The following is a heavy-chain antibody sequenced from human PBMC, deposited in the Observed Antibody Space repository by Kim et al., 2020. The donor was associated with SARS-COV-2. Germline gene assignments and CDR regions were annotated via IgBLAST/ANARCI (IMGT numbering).Heavy chain of an antibody. CDR2: INHSGST. D-gene: IGHD2-2*02. CDR3: ARGGYCSSTSCYTPGYYAFDI. J-gene: IGHJ3*02. Sequence: SETLSLTCAVYGGSFSGYYWSWIRQPPGKGQEWIGEINHSGSTNYNPSLKSRVTISVDTSKNQFSLKLSSVTAADTAVYYCARGGYCSSTSCYTPGYYAFDIWGQGTMVTVSS. V-gene: IGHV4-34*01. CDR1: GGSFSGYY.